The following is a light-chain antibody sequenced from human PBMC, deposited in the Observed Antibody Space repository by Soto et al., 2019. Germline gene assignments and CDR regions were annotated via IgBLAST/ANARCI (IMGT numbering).Light chain of an antibody. CDR3: CQYTSPPWS. J-gene: IGKJ1*01. CDR2: GAS. CDR1: QTVPGNY. Sequence: EIVLTQSPGTLYLSPGERATLSCRASQTVPGNYLAWLQHKPGQAPRLLIYGASSRATGIPDRFSGSGSGSDFTLTIARLEPEDFAVYYCCQYTSPPWSLGQGTKVETK. V-gene: IGKV3-20*01.